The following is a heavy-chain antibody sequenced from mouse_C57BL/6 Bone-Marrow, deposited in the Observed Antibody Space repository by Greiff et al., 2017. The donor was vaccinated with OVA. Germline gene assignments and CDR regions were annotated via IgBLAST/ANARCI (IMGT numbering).Heavy chain of an antibody. CDR2: IWSGGST. D-gene: IGHD2-4*01. Sequence: VHLVESGPGLVQPSQSLSITCTVSGFSLTSYGVHWVRQSPGKGLEWLGVIWSGGSTDYNAAFISRLSISKDNSKSQVFFKMNSLQADDTAIYYCARKGAKIYYDYSFAYWGQGTLVTVSA. V-gene: IGHV2-2*01. J-gene: IGHJ3*01. CDR1: GFSLTSYG. CDR3: ARKGAKIYYDYSFAY.